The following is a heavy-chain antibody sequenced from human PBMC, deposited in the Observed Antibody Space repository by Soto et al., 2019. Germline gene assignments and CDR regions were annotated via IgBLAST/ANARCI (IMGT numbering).Heavy chain of an antibody. CDR3: ARGMTTVTTLDY. CDR2: IYHSGST. Sequence: SETLSLTCAVSGGSISSCGYSWSWIRQPPGKGLEWIGYIYHSGSTYYNPSLKSRVTISLDRSKKQFSLKLSSVTAAETAVYYCARGMTTVTTLDYWGQGTLVTVS. V-gene: IGHV4-30-2*01. CDR1: GGSISSCGYS. D-gene: IGHD4-17*01. J-gene: IGHJ4*02.